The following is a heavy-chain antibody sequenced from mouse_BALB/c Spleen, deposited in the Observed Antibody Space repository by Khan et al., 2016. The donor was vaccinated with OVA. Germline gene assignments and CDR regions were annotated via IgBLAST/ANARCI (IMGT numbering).Heavy chain of an antibody. J-gene: IGHJ4*01. V-gene: IGHV2-9*02. Sequence: QVQLKQSGPGLVAPSQSLSINCTVSGFTLISYGVHWVRQSPGKGLEWLGIIWAGGSTNYNSALMARLSISKDNSKSQVFLKMNSVQTYGTAMYYCARDDGNYVDVMDYWGQGTSVTVSS. CDR2: IWAGGST. CDR3: ARDDGNYVDVMDY. CDR1: GFTLISYG. D-gene: IGHD2-1*01.